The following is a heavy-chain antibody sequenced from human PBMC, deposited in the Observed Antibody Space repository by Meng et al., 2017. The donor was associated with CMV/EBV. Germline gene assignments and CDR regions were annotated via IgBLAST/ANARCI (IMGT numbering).Heavy chain of an antibody. J-gene: IGHJ4*02. V-gene: IGHV3-23*01. Sequence: GGSLRLSCAASGFTFSSYAMSWVRQAPGKGLEWVSAISGSGGSTYYADSVKGRFTISRDNSKNTPYLQMNSLRAEDTAVYYCAKLEKWLVLAGLDYWGQGTLVTVSS. CDR3: AKLEKWLVLAGLDY. CDR2: ISGSGGST. CDR1: GFTFSSYA. D-gene: IGHD6-19*01.